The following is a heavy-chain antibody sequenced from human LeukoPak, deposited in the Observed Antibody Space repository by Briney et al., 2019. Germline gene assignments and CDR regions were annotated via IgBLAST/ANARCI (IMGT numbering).Heavy chain of an antibody. Sequence: ASVKVSCKASGYSFSFFYIHWVRQAPGQGLEWMGWINSNSGGTNYAQKFQGRVTMTRDTSIDTASMELTSLASDDTATYYCAREGTGDHNPRRSHGFDIWGQGTVVTVSS. V-gene: IGHV1-2*02. D-gene: IGHD3-16*01. CDR1: GYSFSFFY. J-gene: IGHJ3*02. CDR3: AREGTGDHNPRRSHGFDI. CDR2: INSNSGGT.